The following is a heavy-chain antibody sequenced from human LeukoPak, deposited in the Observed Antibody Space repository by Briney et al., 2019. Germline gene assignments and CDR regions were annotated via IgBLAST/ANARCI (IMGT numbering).Heavy chain of an antibody. CDR1: GGSISSYY. CDR3: ARDINYYDSSGSDAFDI. CDR2: IYYSGST. J-gene: IGHJ3*02. Sequence: PSETLSLTCTVSGGSISSYYWSWIRQPPGKGLEWIGYIYYSGSTNYNPSLKSRVTISVDTSKNQFSLKLSSVTAADTAVYYCARDINYYDSSGSDAFDIWGQGTMVTVSS. V-gene: IGHV4-59*12. D-gene: IGHD3-22*01.